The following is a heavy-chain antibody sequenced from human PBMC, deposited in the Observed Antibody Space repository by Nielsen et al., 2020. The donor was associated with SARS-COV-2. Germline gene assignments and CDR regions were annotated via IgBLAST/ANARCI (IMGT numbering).Heavy chain of an antibody. J-gene: IGHJ6*02. CDR2: IYYSGST. Sequence: VRQMPGKGLEWIGYIYYSGSTYYNPSLKSRVTISVDTSKNQFSLKLSSVTAADTAVYYCARDRVGCSGGSCYGYGMDVWGQGTTVTVSS. V-gene: IGHV4-31*02. CDR3: ARDRVGCSGGSCYGYGMDV. D-gene: IGHD2-15*01.